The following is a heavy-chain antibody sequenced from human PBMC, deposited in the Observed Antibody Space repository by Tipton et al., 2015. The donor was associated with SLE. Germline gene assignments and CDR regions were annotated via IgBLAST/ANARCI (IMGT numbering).Heavy chain of an antibody. J-gene: IGHJ3*02. Sequence: SGFPFSNYGMHWVRQAPGKGLEWVAVIWYDGRNKYYADSVKGRFIISRDNSKNTLFLQMNSLRAEDTAVYYCARDPLWVMVYVAAFDIWGQGTLVIVSS. V-gene: IGHV3-33*01. D-gene: IGHD2-8*01. CDR3: ARDPLWVMVYVAAFDI. CDR2: IWYDGRNK. CDR1: GFPFSNYG.